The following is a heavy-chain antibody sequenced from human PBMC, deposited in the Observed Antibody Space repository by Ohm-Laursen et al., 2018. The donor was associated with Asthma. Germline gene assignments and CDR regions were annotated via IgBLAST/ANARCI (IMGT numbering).Heavy chain of an antibody. J-gene: IGHJ2*01. V-gene: IGHV3-33*01. Sequence: SLRLSCAASGFTFSSYGMHWVRQAPGKGLEWVAVIWYDGSNKYYADSVKGRFTISRDNSKNTLYLQMNSLRAEDTAVYYCAREHNVVVTAISRYFDLWGRGTLVTVSS. D-gene: IGHD2-21*02. CDR3: AREHNVVVTAISRYFDL. CDR1: GFTFSSYG. CDR2: IWYDGSNK.